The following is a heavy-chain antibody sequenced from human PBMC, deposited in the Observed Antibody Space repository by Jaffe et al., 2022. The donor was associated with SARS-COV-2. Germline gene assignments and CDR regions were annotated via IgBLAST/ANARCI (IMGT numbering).Heavy chain of an antibody. CDR2: IYHSGST. D-gene: IGHD2-21*01. Sequence: QVQLQESGPGLVKPSGTLSLTCAVSGGSISSSNWWSWVRQPPGKGLEWIGEIYHSGSTNYNPSLKSRVTISVDKSKNQFSLKLSSVTAADTAVYYCARGSLRRSLLWASYYYGMDVWGQGTTVTVSS. CDR3: ARGSLRRSLLWASYYYGMDV. V-gene: IGHV4-4*02. CDR1: GGSISSSNW. J-gene: IGHJ6*02.